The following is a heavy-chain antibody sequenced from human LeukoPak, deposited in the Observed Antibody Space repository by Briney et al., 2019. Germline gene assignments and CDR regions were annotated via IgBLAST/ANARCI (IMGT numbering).Heavy chain of an antibody. Sequence: GGSLRLSCAASGFTFSSYSMNWVRQAPGKGLEWVSSISSSSSYIYYADSVKGRFTISRDNAKNSLYLQMNSLRAEDTAVYYCARDRGGDIVATILSYWGQGTLVTVSS. V-gene: IGHV3-21*01. CDR1: GFTFSSYS. CDR2: ISSSSSYI. D-gene: IGHD5-12*01. CDR3: ARDRGGDIVATILSY. J-gene: IGHJ4*02.